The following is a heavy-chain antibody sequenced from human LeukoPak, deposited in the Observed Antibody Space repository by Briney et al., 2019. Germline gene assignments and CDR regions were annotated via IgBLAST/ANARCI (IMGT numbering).Heavy chain of an antibody. J-gene: IGHJ3*02. V-gene: IGHV4-4*07. Sequence: SETLSLTCTVSGGSISSYYWSWIRQPAGKGLEWIGRIYTSGSTNYNPSLKSRVTMSVDTSKNQFSLKLSSVTVADTAVYYCARDTWGYSYGFDAFDIWGQGTMVTVSS. CDR1: GGSISSYY. CDR2: IYTSGST. D-gene: IGHD5-18*01. CDR3: ARDTWGYSYGFDAFDI.